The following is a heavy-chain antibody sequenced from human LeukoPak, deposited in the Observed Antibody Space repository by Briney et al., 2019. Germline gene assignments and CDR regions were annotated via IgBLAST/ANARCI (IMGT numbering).Heavy chain of an antibody. J-gene: IGHJ4*02. Sequence: PGGSLRLSCAASGFTFSSYEMNWVRQAPGKGLKWVSYISSSGSTIYYADSVKGRFTISRDNSKNTLYLKMNSLRAEDTAVYYCAREETYYDILTGYYSSQHFDYWGQGTLVTVSS. CDR2: ISSSGSTI. CDR1: GFTFSSYE. D-gene: IGHD3-9*01. CDR3: AREETYYDILTGYYSSQHFDY. V-gene: IGHV3-48*03.